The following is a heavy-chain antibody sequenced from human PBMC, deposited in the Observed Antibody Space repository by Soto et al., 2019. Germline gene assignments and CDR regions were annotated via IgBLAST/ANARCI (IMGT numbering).Heavy chain of an antibody. J-gene: IGHJ5*02. CDR3: ARDEGHKYNGNDEGPWFDP. V-gene: IGHV4-59*01. Sequence: SETLSLTCTVSGGSISNYYWNWIRQPPGKRLEWIGSIYYSGSTNYSPALKTRVTISIDTSKNHISLKLSSVTAADTAVYYCARDEGHKYNGNDEGPWFDPWGQGTLVTVSS. CDR1: GGSISNYY. D-gene: IGHD1-20*01. CDR2: IYYSGST.